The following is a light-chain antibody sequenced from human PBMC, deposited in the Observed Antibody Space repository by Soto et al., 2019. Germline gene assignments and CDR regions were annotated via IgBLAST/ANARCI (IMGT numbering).Light chain of an antibody. CDR3: QQTYSFPWT. CDR2: TAS. Sequence: DIQMTQSPSSLSASVGDRVTISCRASQGISDYLSWFQQKPGEAPKLLINTASTLQSGVPIRFSGAGSRTHFILTISSLQPEDSATYYCQQTYSFPWTFGQGTRVDIK. J-gene: IGKJ1*01. V-gene: IGKV1-39*01. CDR1: QGISDY.